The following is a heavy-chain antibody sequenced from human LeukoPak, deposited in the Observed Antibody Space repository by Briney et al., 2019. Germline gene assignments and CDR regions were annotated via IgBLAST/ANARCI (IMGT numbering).Heavy chain of an antibody. CDR3: AKEAVALRDFDY. Sequence: GGSLRLSCAASGFTFSTYAMTWVRQAPGKGLEWVSVISGSGAGTYYADSVKGRFTISRDNSKNTLYLQMNSLRAEDTAVYYCAKEAVALRDFDYWGQGTLVTVSS. D-gene: IGHD6-19*01. CDR1: GFTFSTYA. V-gene: IGHV3-23*01. J-gene: IGHJ4*02. CDR2: ISGSGAGT.